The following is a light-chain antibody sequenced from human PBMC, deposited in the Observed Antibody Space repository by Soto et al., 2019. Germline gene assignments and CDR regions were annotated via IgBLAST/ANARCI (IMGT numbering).Light chain of an antibody. CDR3: SSYTISNTLV. CDR1: SSDVGGYNY. CDR2: DVS. V-gene: IGLV2-14*01. J-gene: IGLJ1*01. Sequence: QSVLTQPASVSGPPGQSITISCTGTSSDVGGYNYVSWYQQYPGKAPKLMIYDVSNRPSGVSNRFSGSKSGNTASLTISGLQAEDEADYYCSSYTISNTLVFGSGTTVTVL.